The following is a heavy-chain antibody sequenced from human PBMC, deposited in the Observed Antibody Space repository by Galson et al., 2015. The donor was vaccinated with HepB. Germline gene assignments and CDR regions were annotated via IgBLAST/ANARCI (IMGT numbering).Heavy chain of an antibody. CDR2: ISHPGNI. CDR1: GGSFSDYY. D-gene: IGHD2-2*01. J-gene: IGHJ6*03. CDR3: ARARRVMPYYYYYMDV. Sequence: SETLSLTCAVYGGSFSDYYWSWIRQSPGTGLEWIGEISHPGNINYNPSLKSRVAISEDTSKNQFSLKMNSLTAADTAMYYCARARRVMPYYYYYMDVWGKGTMVTVSS. V-gene: IGHV4-34*01.